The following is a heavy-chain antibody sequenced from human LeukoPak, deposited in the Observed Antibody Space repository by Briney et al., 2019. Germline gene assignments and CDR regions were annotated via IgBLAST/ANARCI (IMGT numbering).Heavy chain of an antibody. CDR3: ARGVVLIANFFDY. CDR1: GGSISSYY. J-gene: IGHJ4*02. D-gene: IGHD2-21*01. Sequence: PSATLSLTCTVSGGSISSYYWSWIRQPAGKGLEWIGRIYASGSTNYNPSLESRVTMSVDTSKNQFSLRLSSVTAADTAVYYCARGVVLIANFFDYWGQGTLVTVSS. V-gene: IGHV4-4*07. CDR2: IYASGST.